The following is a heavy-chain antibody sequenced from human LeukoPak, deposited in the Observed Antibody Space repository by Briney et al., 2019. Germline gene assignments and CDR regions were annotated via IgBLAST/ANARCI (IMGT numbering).Heavy chain of an antibody. Sequence: GGSLRLSCAASGFTFSSYAMHWVRQAPGKGLGWVAVVSYDGSNEYYADSVKGRFTISRDNSKNTLYLQMDSLRAEGTAVYYCARVRRWLQLLSWGMDVWGQGTTVTVSS. CDR3: ARVRRWLQLLSWGMDV. J-gene: IGHJ6*02. D-gene: IGHD5-24*01. V-gene: IGHV3-30-3*01. CDR2: VSYDGSNE. CDR1: GFTFSSYA.